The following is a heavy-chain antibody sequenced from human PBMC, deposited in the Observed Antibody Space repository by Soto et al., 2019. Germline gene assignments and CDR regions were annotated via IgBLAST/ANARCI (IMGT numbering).Heavy chain of an antibody. CDR1: GFSFSDYV. Sequence: QVQLVESGGGVVQPGRSLRLSCEASGFSFSDYVMHWVRQAPGKGLEWVAVISYYGSDIYYEDSVKGRFTISRDTAKNTLYLEMNSLRVEDTAMYYCVSSRHCSRGMCYGFLDYWRQGTLVTVSS. V-gene: IGHV3-30*03. CDR2: ISYYGSDI. J-gene: IGHJ4*02. CDR3: VSSRHCSRGMCYGFLDY. D-gene: IGHD2-15*01.